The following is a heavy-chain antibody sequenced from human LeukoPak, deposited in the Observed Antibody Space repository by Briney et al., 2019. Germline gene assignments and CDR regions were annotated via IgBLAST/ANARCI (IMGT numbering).Heavy chain of an antibody. V-gene: IGHV4-39*01. CDR3: ARPHSSSWHEYFQH. CDR1: GGPISSSSYY. D-gene: IGHD6-13*01. J-gene: IGHJ1*01. Sequence: PSETLSLTCTVSGGPISSSSYYWGWIRQPPGKGLEWTGSIYYSGSTYYNPSLKSRVTISVDTSKNQFSLKLSSVTAADTAVYYCARPHSSSWHEYFQHWGQGTLVTVSS. CDR2: IYYSGST.